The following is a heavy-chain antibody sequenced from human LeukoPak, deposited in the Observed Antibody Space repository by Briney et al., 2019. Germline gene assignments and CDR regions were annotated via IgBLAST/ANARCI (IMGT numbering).Heavy chain of an antibody. CDR1: GGSISNNNYY. V-gene: IGHV4-39*01. Sequence: PSETLSLTCTVSGGSISNNNYYWAWIRQPPGKGLECIGSIYYSGSPYYNPSLKSRVTISVDTSKNQFSLRLSSVTAADTAVYYCATWRTAKTGFDYWGQGTLVTASS. CDR2: IYYSGSP. J-gene: IGHJ4*02. D-gene: IGHD1-1*01. CDR3: ATWRTAKTGFDY.